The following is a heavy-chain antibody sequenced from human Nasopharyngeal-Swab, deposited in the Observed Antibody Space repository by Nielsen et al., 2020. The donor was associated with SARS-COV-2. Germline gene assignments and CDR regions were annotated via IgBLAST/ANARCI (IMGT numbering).Heavy chain of an antibody. CDR3: ARVPGYSSSWSGDWYFDL. CDR2: ISSSGSTI. V-gene: IGHV3-11*01. D-gene: IGHD6-13*01. CDR1: GFTFSDYY. J-gene: IGHJ2*01. Sequence: GESLKISCAAFGFTFSDYYMSWIRQAPGKGLEWVSYISSSGSTIYYADSVKGRFTISRDNAKNSLYLQMNSLRAEDTAVYYCARVPGYSSSWSGDWYFDLWGRGTLVTVSS.